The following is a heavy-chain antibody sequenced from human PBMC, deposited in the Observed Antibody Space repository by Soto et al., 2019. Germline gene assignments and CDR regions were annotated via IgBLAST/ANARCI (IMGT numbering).Heavy chain of an antibody. V-gene: IGHV4-34*01. J-gene: IGHJ4*02. CDR3: ARCDYDRSGPIEY. Sequence: SETLSLTCGVYGESFSGYSWRWIRQPPGKGLEWIGEINQSGNTKYSPSVKSRVTISVDTSQNQFSLKLSSATAADTAVYYCARCDYDRSGPIEYWGQGILVTV. D-gene: IGHD3-22*01. CDR1: GESFSGYS. CDR2: INQSGNT.